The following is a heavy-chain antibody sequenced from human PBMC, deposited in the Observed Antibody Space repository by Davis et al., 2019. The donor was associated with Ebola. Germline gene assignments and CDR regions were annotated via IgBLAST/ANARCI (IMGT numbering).Heavy chain of an antibody. CDR2: ISSSSSYI. J-gene: IGHJ4*02. CDR1: GFTFSSYS. D-gene: IGHD6-13*01. V-gene: IGHV3-21*04. Sequence: GESLKISCAASGFTFSSYSMNWVRQAPGKGLEWVSSISSSSSYIYYADSVKGRFTISRDNAKNSLYLQMNSLRAEDTAVYYCAKDAALDSSSWYSTDYWGQGTLVTVSS. CDR3: AKDAALDSSSWYSTDY.